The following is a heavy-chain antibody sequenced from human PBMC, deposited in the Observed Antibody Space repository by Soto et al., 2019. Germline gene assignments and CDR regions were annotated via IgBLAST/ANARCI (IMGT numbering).Heavy chain of an antibody. CDR1: GGTFSSYA. V-gene: IGHV1-69*06. J-gene: IGHJ4*02. CDR3: ASYYYDSSGYLTTYDY. Sequence: GASVKVSCKASGGTFSSYAISWVRQAPGQGLEWMGGIIPIFGTANYAQKFQGRVTITADKSTSTAYMELSSLRSEDTAVYYCASYYYDSSGYLTTYDYWGQGTLVTVSS. D-gene: IGHD3-22*01. CDR2: IIPIFGTA.